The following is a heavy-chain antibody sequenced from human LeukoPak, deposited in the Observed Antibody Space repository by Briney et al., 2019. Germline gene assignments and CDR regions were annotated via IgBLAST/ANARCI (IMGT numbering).Heavy chain of an antibody. J-gene: IGHJ4*02. D-gene: IGHD3-3*01. CDR2: FDPEDGET. Sequence: ASVKVSCKVSGYTLTELSMHWVRQAPGKGLEWMGGFDPEDGETIYAQKFQGRVTMTEDTSTDTAYMELSNLRSEDTAVYYCATDVLSGYYSQDWGQGTLVTVSS. V-gene: IGHV1-24*01. CDR1: GYTLTELS. CDR3: ATDVLSGYYSQD.